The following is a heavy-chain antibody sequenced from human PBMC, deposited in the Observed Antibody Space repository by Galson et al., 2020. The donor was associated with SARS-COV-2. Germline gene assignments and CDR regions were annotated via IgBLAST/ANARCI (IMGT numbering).Heavy chain of an antibody. V-gene: IGHV3-30-3*01. CDR3: ARHYSGSYYNWFDP. J-gene: IGHJ5*02. CDR2: ISYDGSNK. Sequence: GESLKISCAASGFTFSSYAMHWVRQAPGKGLEWVGVISYDGSNKYYADSVKGRFTISRDNSKNTLYLQMNSLRAEDTAVYYCARHYSGSYYNWFDPWGQGTLVTVSS. CDR1: GFTFSSYA. D-gene: IGHD1-26*01.